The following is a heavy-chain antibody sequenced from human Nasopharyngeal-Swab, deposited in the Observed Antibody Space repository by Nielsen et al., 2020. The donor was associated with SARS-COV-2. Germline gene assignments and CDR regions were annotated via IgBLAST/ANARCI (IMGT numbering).Heavy chain of an antibody. V-gene: IGHV3-21*01. CDR1: GFTFSSYS. J-gene: IGHJ6*02. CDR3: ARAGGAYCGGDCYYYYGMDV. CDR2: ISSSSSYI. Sequence: GESLKISCAASGFTFSSYSMNWVRQAPGKGLEWVSSISSSSSYIYYADSVKGRSTISRDNAKNSLYLQMNSLRAEDTAVYYCARAGGAYCGGDCYYYYGMDVWGQGTTVTVSS. D-gene: IGHD2-21*02.